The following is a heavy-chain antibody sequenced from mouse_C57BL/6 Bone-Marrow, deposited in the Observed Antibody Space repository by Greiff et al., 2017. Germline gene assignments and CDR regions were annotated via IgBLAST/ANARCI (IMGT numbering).Heavy chain of an antibody. J-gene: IGHJ3*01. CDR1: GYTFTEYT. CDR2: FYPGSGSI. CDR3: ARHEEGTVVATPDWFAY. Sequence: QVQLKESGAELVKPGASVKLSCKASGYTFTEYTIHWVKQRSGQGLAWIGWFYPGSGSIKYNEQFKDKATLTADKSSSTVYMELIRLTSEASAVYFCARHEEGTVVATPDWFAYWGQGTLVTVSA. D-gene: IGHD1-1*01. V-gene: IGHV1-62-2*01.